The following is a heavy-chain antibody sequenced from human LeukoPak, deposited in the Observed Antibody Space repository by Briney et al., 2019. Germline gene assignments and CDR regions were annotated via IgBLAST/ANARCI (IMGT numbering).Heavy chain of an antibody. J-gene: IGHJ4*02. CDR3: ARGQIVGVQGDF. CDR1: GFTVGNNY. CDR2: MYSRGSS. V-gene: IGHV3-66*02. D-gene: IGHD1-26*01. Sequence: PGGSLRLSCTVSGFTVGNNYMSWVRQAPGKGLEWVALMYSRGSSHYADSVRGRFTISRDSSKNTVYLQMNSLTAEATAVYYCARGQIVGVQGDFWGQGTLVTVSS.